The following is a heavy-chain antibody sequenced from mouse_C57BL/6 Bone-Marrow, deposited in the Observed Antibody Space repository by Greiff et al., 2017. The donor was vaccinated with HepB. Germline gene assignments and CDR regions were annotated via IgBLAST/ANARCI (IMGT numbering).Heavy chain of an antibody. D-gene: IGHD2-1*01. Sequence: VHGVESGAELVKPGASVKISCKASGYSFSSYWMNWVKQRPGKGLEWIGQIYPGDGDTNYNGKFKGKATLTADKSSSTAYMQLSSLTSEDSAVYFCARFYYPYYYAMDYWGQGASVTVSS. V-gene: IGHV1-80*01. CDR1: GYSFSSYW. J-gene: IGHJ4*01. CDR2: IYPGDGDT. CDR3: ARFYYPYYYAMDY.